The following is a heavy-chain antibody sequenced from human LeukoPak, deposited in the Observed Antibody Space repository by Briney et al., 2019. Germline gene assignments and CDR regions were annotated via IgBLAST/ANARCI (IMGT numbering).Heavy chain of an antibody. D-gene: IGHD1-14*01. J-gene: IGHJ4*02. V-gene: IGHV3-30*18. Sequence: GRSLRLSCAASGFTFSSFGMHWVRQAPGKGLEWVSVISYDGNEEYYADSVKGRFTVSRDNSRSTLYLQMNSLRVDDTAVYLCTKDRSGRETGNQRDDYWGQGTLVTVSS. CDR3: TKDRSGRETGNQRDDY. CDR1: GFTFSSFG. CDR2: ISYDGNEE.